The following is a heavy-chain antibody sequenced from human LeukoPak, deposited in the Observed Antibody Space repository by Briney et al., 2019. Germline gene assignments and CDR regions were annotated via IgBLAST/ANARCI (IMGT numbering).Heavy chain of an antibody. V-gene: IGHV3-30*02. CDR1: GFTFSSYG. Sequence: GGSLRLSCAASGFTFSSYGMHWVRQAPGKGLEWVAFIRYDGSNKYYADSVKGRFTISRDNSKYTLYLQMNSLRAEDTAVYCCAKDTTPPKAGFDPWGQGTLVTVSS. J-gene: IGHJ5*02. CDR3: AKDTTPPKAGFDP. D-gene: IGHD1-14*01. CDR2: IRYDGSNK.